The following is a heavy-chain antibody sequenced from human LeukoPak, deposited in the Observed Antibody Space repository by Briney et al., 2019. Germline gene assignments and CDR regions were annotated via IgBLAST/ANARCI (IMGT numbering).Heavy chain of an antibody. CDR3: ARHPPYYYDSSGYSHPFDY. Sequence: PSETLSLTCTVSGGSISSSSYYWGWIRQPPGKGLEWIGGIYYSGSTYYNPSLKSRVTISVDTSKNQFSLKLSSVTAADTAGDYCARHPPYYYDSSGYSHPFDYWGQGTLVTVSS. CDR1: GGSISSSSYY. J-gene: IGHJ4*02. D-gene: IGHD3-22*01. CDR2: IYYSGST. V-gene: IGHV4-39*01.